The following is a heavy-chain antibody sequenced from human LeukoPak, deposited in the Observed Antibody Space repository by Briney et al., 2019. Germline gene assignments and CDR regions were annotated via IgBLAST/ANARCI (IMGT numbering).Heavy chain of an antibody. CDR3: AKSARITIFGVVIEIDY. CDR1: GLAFSAYK. V-gene: IGHV3-74*01. CDR2: ISTDGYTT. D-gene: IGHD3-3*01. J-gene: IGHJ4*02. Sequence: PGGSMRLSCAASGLAFSAYKMHWVRQAPRKGLVWVSRISTDGYTTDYADFVQGRFTASRDNTKNTWSLEMNSLRAEDTAVYYCAKSARITIFGVVIEIDYWGQGTLVTVSS.